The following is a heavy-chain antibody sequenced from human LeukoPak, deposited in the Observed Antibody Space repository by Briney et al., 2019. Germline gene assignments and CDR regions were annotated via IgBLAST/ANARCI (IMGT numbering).Heavy chain of an antibody. Sequence: PGGSLTLSCAPSGLTFSSYGVHWVRQSPGKGPEWVTVISYDGSNKYYADSDNGRFTISRDNSKNTPYLQMNSLKAEDTAVYYCAKDGLATVNLNCQHWGQGTLVTVSS. V-gene: IGHV3-30*18. CDR3: AKDGLATVNLNCQH. J-gene: IGHJ1*01. D-gene: IGHD4-17*01. CDR1: GLTFSSYG. CDR2: ISYDGSNK.